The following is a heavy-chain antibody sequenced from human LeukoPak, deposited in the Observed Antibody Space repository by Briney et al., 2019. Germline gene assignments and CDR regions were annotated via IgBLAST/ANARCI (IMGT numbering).Heavy chain of an antibody. Sequence: PSETLSLTCTVSGGSISSYYWSWIRQPPGKGLEWIGYIYYSGSTNYNPSLKSRVTISVDTSKNQFSLKLSSVTAADTAVYYCARVIWGSGWYGGYYYYYYMDVWGKGTTVTVSS. CDR2: IYYSGST. V-gene: IGHV4-59*01. CDR1: GGSISSYY. CDR3: ARVIWGSGWYGGYYYYYYMDV. D-gene: IGHD6-19*01. J-gene: IGHJ6*03.